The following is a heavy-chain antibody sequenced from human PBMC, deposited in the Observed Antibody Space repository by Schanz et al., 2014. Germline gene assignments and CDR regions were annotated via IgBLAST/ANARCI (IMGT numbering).Heavy chain of an antibody. CDR2: ISGRDGST. CDR1: GFTFSSYA. V-gene: IGHV3-23*01. J-gene: IGHJ4*02. D-gene: IGHD3-3*01. Sequence: DVQLLESGGGLVQPGGSLKLSCAASGFTFSSYAMSWVRQAPGKGLEWVSAISGRDGSTYYADSVKGRFTMSRDNAKNSVFLQMNSLRAEDTAVYYCVRDSFFAFDYWGQGTLVTVSS. CDR3: VRDSFFAFDY.